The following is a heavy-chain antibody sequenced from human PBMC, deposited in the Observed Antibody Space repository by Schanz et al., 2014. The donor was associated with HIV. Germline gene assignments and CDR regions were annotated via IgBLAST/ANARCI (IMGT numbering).Heavy chain of an antibody. CDR1: GGTFSSYA. CDR2: ITPILRTA. J-gene: IGHJ3*02. Sequence: QVQLVQSGAEVKKPGSSVKVSCKASGGTFSSYAFSWGRQAPGQGLEWMGGITPILRTANYAQKFQGRVTITADESTSTAYMELSSLRSDDTAVYYCARDMPRDGSYFRAFDIWGQGTMVTVSS. V-gene: IGHV1-69*01. CDR3: ARDMPRDGSYFRAFDI. D-gene: IGHD1-26*01.